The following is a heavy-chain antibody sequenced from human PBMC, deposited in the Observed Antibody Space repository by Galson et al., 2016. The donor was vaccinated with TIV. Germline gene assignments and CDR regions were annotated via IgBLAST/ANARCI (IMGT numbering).Heavy chain of an antibody. D-gene: IGHD3-16*01. CDR2: IRYDGSNE. J-gene: IGHJ6*03. CDR1: GFTFHFYG. CDR3: AKDGGGADYYYDYMDV. Sequence: SLRLSCATSGFTFHFYGMHWVRQAPGKGLEWVSFIRYDGSNEYYADSVKGRFTISRDTAKKTVYLQMNSLRLEDTALYFCAKDGGGADYYYDYMDVWGKGTTVTVSS. V-gene: IGHV3-30*02.